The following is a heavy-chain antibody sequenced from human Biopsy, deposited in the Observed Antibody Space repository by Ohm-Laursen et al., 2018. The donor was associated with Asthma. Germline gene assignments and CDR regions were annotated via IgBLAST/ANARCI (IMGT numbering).Heavy chain of an antibody. Sequence: ASSVKVSCKASGDSFSNYAISWVRQAPGQGLEWMGGLIPVLGTPDHAQMFEGRVTATADESTSTAYMELSSLSSEDTAVYYCARGYSGSDRIVYYYSGLEVWGQGTTVTVSS. CDR3: ARGYSGSDRIVYYYSGLEV. CDR2: LIPVLGTP. J-gene: IGHJ6*02. D-gene: IGHD5-12*01. CDR1: GDSFSNYA. V-gene: IGHV1-69*01.